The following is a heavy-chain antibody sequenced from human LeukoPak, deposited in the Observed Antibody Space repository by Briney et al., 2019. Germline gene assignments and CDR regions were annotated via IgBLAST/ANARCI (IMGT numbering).Heavy chain of an antibody. CDR1: GGSISSSSYY. CDR2: IYYSGST. D-gene: IGHD6-13*01. V-gene: IGHV4-61*01. J-gene: IGHJ6*02. CDR3: ARDPGIAAAGYYYGMDV. Sequence: PSETLSLTCTVSGGSISSSSYYWSWIRQPPGKGLEWIGYIYYSGSTNYNPSLKSRVTISVDTSKNQFSLKLSSVTAADTAVYYCARDPGIAAAGYYYGMDVWGQGTTVTVSS.